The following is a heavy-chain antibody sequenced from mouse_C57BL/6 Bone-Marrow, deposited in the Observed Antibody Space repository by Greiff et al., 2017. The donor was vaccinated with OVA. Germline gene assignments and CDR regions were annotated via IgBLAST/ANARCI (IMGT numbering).Heavy chain of an antibody. Sequence: EVQLQQSGPELVKPGASVKISCKASGYTFTDYYMNWVKQSHGKSLEWIGDINPNNGGTSYNQKFKGKATLTVDKSSSTAYMELRSLTSEDSAVYYCAATTVALGRPWGQGTSVTVSS. CDR1: GYTFTDYY. V-gene: IGHV1-26*01. CDR3: AATTVALGRP. D-gene: IGHD1-1*01. CDR2: INPNNGGT. J-gene: IGHJ4*01.